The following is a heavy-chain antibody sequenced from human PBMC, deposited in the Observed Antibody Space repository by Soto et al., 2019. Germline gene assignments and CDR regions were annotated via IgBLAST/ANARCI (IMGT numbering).Heavy chain of an antibody. CDR2: IIPIFGTA. CDR3: ARVVRGVIPRDYYYYYGMDV. Sequence: SVKVSCKASGGTFSSYAISWVRQAPGQGLEWMGGIIPIFGTANYAQKFQGRVTITADESTSTAYMELSSLRSEDTAVYYCARVVRGVIPRDYYYYYGMDVWGQGTTVTV. J-gene: IGHJ6*02. D-gene: IGHD3-10*01. V-gene: IGHV1-69*13. CDR1: GGTFSSYA.